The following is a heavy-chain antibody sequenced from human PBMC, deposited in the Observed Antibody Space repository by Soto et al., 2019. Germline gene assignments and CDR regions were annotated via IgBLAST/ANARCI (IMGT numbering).Heavy chain of an antibody. CDR3: GRRSYDYIWGSYRYIPHFDY. D-gene: IGHD3-16*02. Sequence: SETLSLTCXVXGGSFSGYYWSWIRQPPGKGLEWIGEIYHSGSTNYNPSLKSRVTISVDKSKNQFSLKLSSVTAADTAVYYCGRRSYDYIWGSYRYIPHFDYWGRGTLVTVSS. CDR1: GGSFSGYY. V-gene: IGHV4-34*01. J-gene: IGHJ4*02. CDR2: IYHSGST.